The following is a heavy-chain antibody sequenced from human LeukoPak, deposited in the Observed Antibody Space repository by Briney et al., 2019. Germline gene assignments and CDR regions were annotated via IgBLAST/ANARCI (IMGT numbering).Heavy chain of an antibody. V-gene: IGHV3-7*01. CDR3: ARGDQITMVRGVTPFDY. D-gene: IGHD3-10*01. CDR2: IKQDGSEK. CDR1: GFTFSSYW. J-gene: IGHJ4*02. Sequence: PGGSLRLSCAASGFTFSSYWMSWFRQAPGKGLEWVANIKQDGSEKYYVDSVKGRFTISRDNAKNSLYLQMNSLRAEDTAVYYCARGDQITMVRGVTPFDYWGQGTLVTVSS.